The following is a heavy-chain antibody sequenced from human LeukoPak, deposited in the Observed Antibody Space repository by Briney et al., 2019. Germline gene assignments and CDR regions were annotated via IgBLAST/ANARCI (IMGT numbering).Heavy chain of an antibody. D-gene: IGHD3-3*01. V-gene: IGHV3-30*02. J-gene: IGHJ4*02. Sequence: PGGSLTLSCVVSGMPFERHGMHWVRQPPGKGLEWLAFIKYDGSRTDYEDSVKGRFTVSRDNSKSTLYLNMNSLRTEDTALYYCVKDTIFTVDPFDYWGQGTLVTVSS. CDR2: IKYDGSRT. CDR3: VKDTIFTVDPFDY. CDR1: GMPFERHG.